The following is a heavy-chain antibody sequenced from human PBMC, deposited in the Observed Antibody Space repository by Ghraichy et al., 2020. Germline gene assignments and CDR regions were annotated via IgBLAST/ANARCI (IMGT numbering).Heavy chain of an antibody. CDR3: ARSRSSSGWYPFDY. Sequence: LTCAASGFTFSDHYMDWVRQTPGKGLEWVGRSRNKARSYTTEYAASVKDRFTISRDDSKNSLYLQMNSLKTEDTAVYYCARSRSSSGWYPFDYWGQGTLVTVSS. D-gene: IGHD6-19*01. J-gene: IGHJ4*02. V-gene: IGHV3-72*01. CDR2: SRNKARSYTT. CDR1: GFTFSDHY.